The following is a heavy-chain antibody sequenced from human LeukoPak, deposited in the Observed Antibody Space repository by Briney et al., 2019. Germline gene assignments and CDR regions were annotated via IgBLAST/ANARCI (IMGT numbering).Heavy chain of an antibody. J-gene: IGHJ4*02. D-gene: IGHD6-6*01. CDR1: GYTFTSYY. CDR2: INPSGGST. Sequence: ASMKVACKASGYTFTSYYMHWDRQAHGQGLEWMGIINPSGGSTSYAQEFQGRVTMTRDTSTSTVYMELSSLRSEDTAVYYCARGKAARTYYFDYWGQGTLVTVSS. V-gene: IGHV1-46*01. CDR3: ARGKAARTYYFDY.